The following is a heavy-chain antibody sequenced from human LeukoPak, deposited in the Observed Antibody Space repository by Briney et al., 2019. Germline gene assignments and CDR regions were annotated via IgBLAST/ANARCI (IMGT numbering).Heavy chain of an antibody. CDR3: ARDYYTSGSPNDY. CDR2: INSDGSST. CDR1: GFTFDDYA. D-gene: IGHD3-10*01. J-gene: IGHJ4*02. Sequence: GRSLRLSCAASGFTFDDYAMHWVRQGPGKGLVWVSRINSDGSSTSYADSVKGRFTISRDNAKNTLYLQMNSLRAEDTAVYYCARDYYTSGSPNDYWGQGTLVTVSS. V-gene: IGHV3-74*01.